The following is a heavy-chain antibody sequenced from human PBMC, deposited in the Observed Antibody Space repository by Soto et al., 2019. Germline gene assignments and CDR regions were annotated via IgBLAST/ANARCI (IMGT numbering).Heavy chain of an antibody. CDR1: GFPFTDYG. CDR3: ARGPESRSTAYFDY. CDR2: ISAYTGNT. J-gene: IGHJ4*02. D-gene: IGHD2-2*01. V-gene: IGHV1-18*01. Sequence: QVQLVQSGAEVKKPGASVKVSCKASGFPFTDYGFTWVRQAPGEGLEWMGWISAYTGNTNYAQKVQGRVTMSTDTSTRIAYLELRSLRSDDTAVYYCARGPESRSTAYFDYWGQGTLVTVSS.